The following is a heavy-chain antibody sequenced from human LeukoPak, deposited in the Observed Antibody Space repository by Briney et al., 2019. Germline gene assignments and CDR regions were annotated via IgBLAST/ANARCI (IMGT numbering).Heavy chain of an antibody. CDR1: GYTFTGYY. Sequence: ASVKVSCKASGYTFTGYYMHWVRQAPGQGLEWMRWINPNSGGTNYAQKFQGRVTMTRDTSISTAYMELSRLRSDDTAVYYCARAAPRDYSGGSWFFDWFDPWGQGTLVTVSS. J-gene: IGHJ5*02. CDR2: INPNSGGT. V-gene: IGHV1-2*02. D-gene: IGHD2-15*01. CDR3: ARAAPRDYSGGSWFFDWFDP.